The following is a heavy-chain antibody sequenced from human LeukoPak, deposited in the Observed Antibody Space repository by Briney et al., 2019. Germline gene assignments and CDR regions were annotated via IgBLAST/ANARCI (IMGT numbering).Heavy chain of an antibody. D-gene: IGHD3-10*01. Sequence: GGSLRLSCAASGFTFSSYGMHWVRQAPGKGLEWVAFIRYDGSNKYYADSVKGRFTISRDNSKNTLYLQMNSLRAEDTALYYCAKDSNYYGSGSNAFDIWGQGTMVTVSS. CDR1: GFTFSSYG. CDR3: AKDSNYYGSGSNAFDI. CDR2: IRYDGSNK. V-gene: IGHV3-30*02. J-gene: IGHJ3*02.